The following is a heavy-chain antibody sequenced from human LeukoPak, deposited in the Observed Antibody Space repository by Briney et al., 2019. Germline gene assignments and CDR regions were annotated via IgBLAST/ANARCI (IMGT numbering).Heavy chain of an antibody. CDR1: GGSISDHY. CDR3: ASAVNYHIDY. D-gene: IGHD5-24*01. J-gene: IGHJ4*02. V-gene: IGHV4-34*01. Sequence: PSETLSLTCAVSGGSISDHYWWWWIRQPPGQGVEWIGEIGPSGELTHNPPLSIRITISVDTPKKQVSLSLSSVTAADTAIYYCASAVNYHIDYWGLGTMVTVSS. CDR2: IGPSGEL.